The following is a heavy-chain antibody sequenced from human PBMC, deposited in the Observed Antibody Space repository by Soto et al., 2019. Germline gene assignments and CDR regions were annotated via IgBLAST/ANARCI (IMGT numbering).Heavy chain of an antibody. V-gene: IGHV3-21*01. CDR3: ASRPEYYDFWSGHYYYGMDV. J-gene: IGHJ6*02. Sequence: EVQLVESGGGLVKPGGSLRLSCAASGFTFSSYSMNWVRQAPGKGLEWVSSISSSSSYIYYADSVKGRFTISRDNAKNSLYLQMNSLRAEDTAVYYCASRPEYYDFWSGHYYYGMDVWGQGTTVTVSS. CDR2: ISSSSSYI. CDR1: GFTFSSYS. D-gene: IGHD3-3*01.